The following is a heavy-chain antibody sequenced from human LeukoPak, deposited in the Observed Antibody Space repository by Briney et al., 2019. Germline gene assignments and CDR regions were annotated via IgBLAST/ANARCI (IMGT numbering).Heavy chain of an antibody. CDR2: IYYSGST. V-gene: IGHV4-39*01. CDR3: SRRPSSGSPNWFDP. J-gene: IGHJ5*02. Sequence: SETLSLTCTVSGGSISSSSYYWGWIRQPPEKGLEWIGIIYYSGSTYYNPSLKSRVTMSVDTSKNQFSLKLSSVTAADTAMYYCSRRPSSGSPNWFDPWGQGTLVTVSS. CDR1: GGSISSSSYY. D-gene: IGHD1-26*01.